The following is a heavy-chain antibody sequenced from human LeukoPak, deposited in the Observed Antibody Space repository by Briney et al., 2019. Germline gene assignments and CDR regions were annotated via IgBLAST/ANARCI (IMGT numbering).Heavy chain of an antibody. J-gene: IGHJ3*01. CDR2: ISYDGSSK. CDR1: GFTFSSYA. D-gene: IGHD1-1*01. CDR3: AKNWVDNGRANGFDV. Sequence: GGSLRLSCAASGFTFSSYAMHWVRQAPGKGLEWAAVISYDGSSKYYADSVKGRFTISRDNSKNTLYLQMNSLRAEDTAIYYCAKNWVDNGRANGFDVWGQGTMVTVSS. V-gene: IGHV3-30-3*02.